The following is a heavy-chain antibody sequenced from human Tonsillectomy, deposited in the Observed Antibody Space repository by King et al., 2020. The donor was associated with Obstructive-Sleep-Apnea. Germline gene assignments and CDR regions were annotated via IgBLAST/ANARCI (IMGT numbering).Heavy chain of an antibody. J-gene: IGHJ6*02. D-gene: IGHD4-17*01. Sequence: VQLVESGGGLVQPGGSLRLSCAASGFTFSSYSMNWVRQAPGKGLEWVSYISSSSSTIYYAESVKGRFTISRDNAKNSLYLQMNSLRAEDTAVYYCARDYGDYYYYGMDVWGQGTTVTVSS. CDR1: GFTFSSYS. V-gene: IGHV3-48*01. CDR2: ISSSSSTI. CDR3: ARDYGDYYYYGMDV.